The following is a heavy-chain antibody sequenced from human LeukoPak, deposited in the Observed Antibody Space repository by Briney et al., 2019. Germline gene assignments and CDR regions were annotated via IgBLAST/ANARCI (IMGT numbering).Heavy chain of an antibody. Sequence: TGGSLRLSCAASGFTFSSYSMNWVRQAPGKGLEWVSSISSSSSYIYYADSVKGRFTISRDNAKNSLYLQMNSLRAEDTAVYYCARVAGANFDYWGQGTLVTVSS. CDR3: ARVAGANFDY. CDR2: ISSSSSYI. V-gene: IGHV3-21*01. J-gene: IGHJ4*02. CDR1: GFTFSSYS. D-gene: IGHD3-10*01.